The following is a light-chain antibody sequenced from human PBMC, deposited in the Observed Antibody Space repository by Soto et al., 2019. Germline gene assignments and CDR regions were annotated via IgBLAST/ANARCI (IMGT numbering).Light chain of an antibody. J-gene: IGLJ3*02. CDR2: SNN. CDR1: SPNIGSNT. CDR3: AAWDDSLSGTV. V-gene: IGLV1-44*01. Sequence: QSVLTQPPSASGTPGQRVTISCSGSSPNIGSNTVAWCQQLPQTAPKLLVHSNNERPSGVPDRFSGAKSGTSASLVISGLQSDDEADFYCAAWDDSLSGTVFGGGTQLTVL.